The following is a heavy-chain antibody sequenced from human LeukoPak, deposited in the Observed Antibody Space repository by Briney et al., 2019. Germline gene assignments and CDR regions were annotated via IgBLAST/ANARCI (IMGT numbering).Heavy chain of an antibody. V-gene: IGHV3-11*06. Sequence: GGSLRLSCAASGFTFSDYYMSWIRQAPGKGLEWVSYISSSSSYTNYADSVKGRFTISRDNAKNSLYLRVNSLRAEDTAVYYCAREYRTGSGGHNWFDPWGQGTLVTVSS. D-gene: IGHD2-15*01. CDR2: ISSSSSYT. CDR1: GFTFSDYY. J-gene: IGHJ5*02. CDR3: AREYRTGSGGHNWFDP.